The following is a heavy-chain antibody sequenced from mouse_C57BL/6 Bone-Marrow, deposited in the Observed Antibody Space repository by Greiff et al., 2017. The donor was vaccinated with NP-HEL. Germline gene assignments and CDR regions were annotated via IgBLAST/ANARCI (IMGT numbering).Heavy chain of an antibody. CDR1: GFTFSSYA. CDR2: ISSGGGYI. CDR3: TRYYYGSSPFAY. D-gene: IGHD1-1*01. V-gene: IGHV5-9-1*02. Sequence: EVQVVESGEGLVKPGGSLKLSCAASGFTFSSYAMSWVRQTPEKRLEWVAYISSGGGYIYYADTVKGRFTFSRDHARNTLYLQMSSLKSEDTAMYYCTRYYYGSSPFAYWGQGTLVTVSA. J-gene: IGHJ3*01.